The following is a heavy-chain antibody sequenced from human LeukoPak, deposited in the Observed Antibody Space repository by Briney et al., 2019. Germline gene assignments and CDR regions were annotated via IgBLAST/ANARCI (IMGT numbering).Heavy chain of an antibody. CDR3: AREMNYDDYRTSDY. CDR1: GYTFTGYY. Sequence: GASVKVSCKSSGYTFTGYYMHWVRQAPGQGFEWMGRIDSNSGGTNYAQSFQGRVTMTRDTSISTVYMELISLRSDDTAVYYCAREMNYDDYRTSDYWGQGTLVTVSS. V-gene: IGHV1-2*02. D-gene: IGHD4-17*01. J-gene: IGHJ4*02. CDR2: IDSNSGGT.